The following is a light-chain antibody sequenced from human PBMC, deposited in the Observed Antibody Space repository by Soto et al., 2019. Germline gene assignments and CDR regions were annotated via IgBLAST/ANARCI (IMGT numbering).Light chain of an antibody. CDR1: QDISNY. Sequence: DIQMTQSPSSLSASVGDRVTITCQASQDISNYLNWYQQKPGKAPKLLIYDASNLETGGPSRFSGSGSGTDFTFTISSLQPEDIATYYCQQYVNLPFGGGTKVEIK. CDR2: DAS. V-gene: IGKV1-33*01. CDR3: QQYVNLP. J-gene: IGKJ4*01.